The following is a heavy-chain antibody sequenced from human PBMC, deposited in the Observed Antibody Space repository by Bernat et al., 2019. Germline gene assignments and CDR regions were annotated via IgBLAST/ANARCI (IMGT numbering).Heavy chain of an antibody. J-gene: IGHJ6*02. V-gene: IGHV2-70*15. CDR3: ALLEGGSGGSCYSRYGMDV. CDR1: GFSLSTSGMC. CDR2: LGWDDDK. D-gene: IGHD2-15*01. Sequence: QVTLRESGPALVKPTQTLTLTCTFSGFSLSTSGMCVSWIRQPPGKALEWLARLGWDDDKYYSTSLKTRLTISKDTSKNQVVLTMTNMDPVDTATYYCALLEGGSGGSCYSRYGMDVWGQGTTVTVSS.